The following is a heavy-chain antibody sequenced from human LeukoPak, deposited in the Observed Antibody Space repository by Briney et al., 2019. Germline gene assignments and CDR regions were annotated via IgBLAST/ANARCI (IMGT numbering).Heavy chain of an antibody. CDR2: IYNSGSFYYSGST. V-gene: IGHV4-59*01. D-gene: IGHD2-15*01. CDR3: ARGSEYSLYGMDV. Sequence: PSETLSLTCTVAGGSISNYYWSWIRQPPGKGLEWIGYIYNSGSFYYSGSTNYNPSLKSRVTISVDTSKNQFSLNLSSMTAADTAVYYCARGSEYSLYGMDVWGQGTTVTVSS. J-gene: IGHJ6*02. CDR1: GGSISNYY.